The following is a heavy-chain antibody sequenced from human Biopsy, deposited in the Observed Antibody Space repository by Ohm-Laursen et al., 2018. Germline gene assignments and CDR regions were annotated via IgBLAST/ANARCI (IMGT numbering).Heavy chain of an antibody. V-gene: IGHV3-48*03. CDR1: GFSVSSYD. D-gene: IGHD3-10*01. CDR3: ARDGAGSYHDY. J-gene: IGHJ4*02. Sequence: SLRLSCAASGFSVSSYDMNWVRQAPGKGLEWLSYISGSGTTIFYADSVKGRFTVSRDNAKNSLYLQMNSLTVEDTAVYYCARDGAGSYHDYWGQGTLATVSS. CDR2: ISGSGTTI.